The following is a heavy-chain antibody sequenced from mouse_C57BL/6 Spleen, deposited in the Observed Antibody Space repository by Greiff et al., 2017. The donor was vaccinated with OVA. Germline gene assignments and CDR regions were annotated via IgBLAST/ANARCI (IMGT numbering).Heavy chain of an antibody. CDR2: IRLKSDNYAT. Sequence: EVKLEESGGGLVQPGGSMKLSCVASGFTFSNYWMNWVRQSPEKGLEWVAQIRLKSDNYATPYAESVKGRFTISRDDSKSSVYLQMNNLRAEDTGIYYCTSYYDYGGIADWGQGTLVTVSA. CDR3: TSYYDYGGIAD. J-gene: IGHJ3*01. CDR1: GFTFSNYW. D-gene: IGHD2-4*01. V-gene: IGHV6-3*01.